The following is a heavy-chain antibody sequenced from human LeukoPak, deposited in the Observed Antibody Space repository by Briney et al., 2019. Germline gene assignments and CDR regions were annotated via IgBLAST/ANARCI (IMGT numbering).Heavy chain of an antibody. CDR1: GFTFSTYA. Sequence: GGSLRLSCAASGFTFSTYAMSWVRQAPGKGLEWVSSISSNGGTTYYADSVKGRFTISRDNFKNTLSLQMNSLRAEDTAVYYCARGAAGSTAYHYYGMDVWGQGTTVTVSS. CDR3: ARGAAGSTAYHYYGMDV. J-gene: IGHJ6*02. CDR2: ISSNGGTT. V-gene: IGHV3-23*01. D-gene: IGHD6-13*01.